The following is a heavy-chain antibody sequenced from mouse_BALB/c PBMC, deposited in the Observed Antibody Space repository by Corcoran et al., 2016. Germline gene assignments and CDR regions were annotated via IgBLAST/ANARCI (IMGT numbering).Heavy chain of an antibody. CDR3: AREGITTATGFAY. Sequence: EVQLQHSGPELVKPGASVKMSCKASGYTFTSYVMHWVKQKPGQGLEWIGYINPYNDGTKYNEKFKGKATLTSDKSSSTAYMELSSLTSEDSAVYYCAREGITTATGFAYWGQGTLVTVSA. V-gene: IGHV1S136*01. J-gene: IGHJ3*01. CDR2: INPYNDGT. D-gene: IGHD1-2*01. CDR1: GYTFTSYV.